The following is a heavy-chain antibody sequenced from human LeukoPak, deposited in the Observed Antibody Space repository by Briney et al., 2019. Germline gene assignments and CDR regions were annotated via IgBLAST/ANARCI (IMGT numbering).Heavy chain of an antibody. Sequence: SSETLSLTFAVYGGSFSGYYWSWIRQPPGKGLEWIGEINHSGSTNYNPSLKSRVTISVDTSKNQFSLKLSSVTAADTAVYYCASTGGFSSTQQLVPYGGQGTLVTVSS. CDR1: GGSFSGYY. V-gene: IGHV4-34*01. CDR3: ASTGGFSSTQQLVPY. D-gene: IGHD6-13*01. J-gene: IGHJ4*02. CDR2: INHSGST.